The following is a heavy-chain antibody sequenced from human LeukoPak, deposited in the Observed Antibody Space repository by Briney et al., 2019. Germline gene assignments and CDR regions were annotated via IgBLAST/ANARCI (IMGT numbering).Heavy chain of an antibody. CDR2: ISYDGSNK. D-gene: IGHD3-22*01. J-gene: IGHJ4*02. Sequence: PGGSLRLSCAASGFTVSNNYMSWIRQAPGKGLEWVAVISYDGSNKYYADSVKGRFTISRDNSKNTLYLQMNSLRAEDTAVYYCAKDGRYYDSSGYPGYWGQGTLVTVSS. CDR3: AKDGRYYDSSGYPGY. V-gene: IGHV3-30*18. CDR1: GFTVSNNY.